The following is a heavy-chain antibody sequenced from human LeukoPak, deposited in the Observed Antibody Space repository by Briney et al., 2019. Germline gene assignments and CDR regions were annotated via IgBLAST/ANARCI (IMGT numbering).Heavy chain of an antibody. D-gene: IGHD4-23*01. CDR3: ARGWLAETTVVTPYTY. Sequence: GASVKVSCKTSGGAFSSYDISWLRQAPGQGLEWMGGITPIFGTANYAQKFQGRVTITAVESMSTAYMELSSLRSEDTAVYYCARGWLAETTVVTPYTYWGQGTLVTVSS. V-gene: IGHV1-69*13. J-gene: IGHJ4*02. CDR2: ITPIFGTA. CDR1: GGAFSSYD.